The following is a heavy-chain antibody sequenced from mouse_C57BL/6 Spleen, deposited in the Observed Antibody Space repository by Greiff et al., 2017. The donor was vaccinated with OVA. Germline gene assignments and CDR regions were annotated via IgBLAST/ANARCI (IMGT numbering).Heavy chain of an antibody. J-gene: IGHJ1*03. D-gene: IGHD1-1*01. CDR3: ARDGSSYGNFDV. CDR1: GYAFSSSW. V-gene: IGHV1-82*01. Sequence: VQLQQSGPELVKPGASVKISCKASGYAFSSSWMNWVKQRPGKGLEWIGRIYPGDGDTNYNGKFKGKATLTADKSSSTAYMQLSSLTSEDSAVYFSARDGSSYGNFDVWGTGTTVTVSS. CDR2: IYPGDGDT.